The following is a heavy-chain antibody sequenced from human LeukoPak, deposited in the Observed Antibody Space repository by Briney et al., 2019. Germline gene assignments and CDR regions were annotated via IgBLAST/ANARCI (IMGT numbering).Heavy chain of an antibody. D-gene: IGHD2-15*01. J-gene: IGHJ4*02. CDR2: MSRSGDVI. V-gene: IGHV3-11*01. Sequence: PGGSLRLSCAASGFTFSDYNMNWVRQVPGKGLESVSYMSRSGDVIYYADSVKGRFTISRDSSKNTLYLQMNNLRTEDAAIYYCAKAPVTSCRGAFCYPLDSWGQGTLVTVSS. CDR1: GFTFSDYN. CDR3: AKAPVTSCRGAFCYPLDS.